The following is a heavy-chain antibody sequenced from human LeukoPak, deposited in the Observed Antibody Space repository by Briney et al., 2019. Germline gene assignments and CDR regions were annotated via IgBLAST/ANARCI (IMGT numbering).Heavy chain of an antibody. D-gene: IGHD4-11*01. CDR3: ASIGKIDYSNYV. V-gene: IGHV4-30-2*06. CDR1: GGSISSGGYY. Sequence: SQTLSLTCTVSGGSISSGGYYWSWIRQSPGKGLEWIGYIYHSGSTYYNPSLKSRVTISVDRSKNQFSLKLSSVTAADTAVYYCASIGKIDYSNYVWGQGTLVTVSS. CDR2: IYHSGST. J-gene: IGHJ4*02.